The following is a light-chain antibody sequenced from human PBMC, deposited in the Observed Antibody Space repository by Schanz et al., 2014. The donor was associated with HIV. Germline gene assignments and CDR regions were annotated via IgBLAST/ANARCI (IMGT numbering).Light chain of an antibody. J-gene: IGLJ2*01. CDR1: SDDIGAYNY. Sequence: QSALTQPASVSGSPGQSITISCTGTSDDIGAYNYVSWYQHHPGKAPKLIIFDVISRPLGVSQRFSGSKSGNTASLTISGLQPEDEADYYCSSYAGSNNLVVFGGGTKLTVL. CDR3: SSYAGSNNLVV. V-gene: IGLV2-14*03. CDR2: DVI.